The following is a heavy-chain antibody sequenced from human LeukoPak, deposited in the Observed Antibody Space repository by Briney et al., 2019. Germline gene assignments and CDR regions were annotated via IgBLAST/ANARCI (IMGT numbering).Heavy chain of an antibody. V-gene: IGHV3-21*01. CDR3: ARDAHTTEYYDILTGYSGYHYYGMDV. CDR1: GFTFSSYS. CDR2: ISSSSSYI. J-gene: IGHJ6*02. Sequence: GGSLRLSCAASGFTFSSYSMNWVRQAPGKGLEWVSSISSSSSYIYYADSVKGRFTISRDNAKNSLYLQMNSLRAEDTAVYYCARDAHTTEYYDILTGYSGYHYYGMDVWGQGTTVTVSS. D-gene: IGHD3-9*01.